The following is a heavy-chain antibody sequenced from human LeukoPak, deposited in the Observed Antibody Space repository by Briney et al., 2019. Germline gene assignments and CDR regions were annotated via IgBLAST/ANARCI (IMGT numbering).Heavy chain of an antibody. CDR1: GYTFTGYY. CDR3: ARDYRGIRGSYRTYYFDY. Sequence: ASVKVSCKASGYTFTGYYMHWGRQAPGQGLEWMGWINPNSGGTNYAQKFQGRVTMTRDTSISTAYMELSRLRSDDTAVYYCARDYRGIRGSYRTYYFDYWGQGTLVTVSS. D-gene: IGHD1-26*01. J-gene: IGHJ4*02. CDR2: INPNSGGT. V-gene: IGHV1-2*02.